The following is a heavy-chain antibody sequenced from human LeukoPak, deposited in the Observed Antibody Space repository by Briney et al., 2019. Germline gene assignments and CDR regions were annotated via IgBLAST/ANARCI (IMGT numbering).Heavy chain of an antibody. Sequence: GASVKVSCKASGGTFSSYAISWVRQAPGQGLEWMGRIIPILGIANYAQKFQGRVTITADKSTSTAYMELSSLRSEDTAVYYCARDLEYCGGDCYSAHWGQGTLVTVSS. CDR3: ARDLEYCGGDCYSAH. D-gene: IGHD2-21*02. J-gene: IGHJ4*02. CDR1: GGTFSSYA. V-gene: IGHV1-69*04. CDR2: IIPILGIA.